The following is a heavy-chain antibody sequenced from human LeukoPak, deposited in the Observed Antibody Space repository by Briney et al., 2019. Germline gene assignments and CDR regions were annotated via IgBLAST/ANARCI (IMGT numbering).Heavy chain of an antibody. D-gene: IGHD3-10*01. J-gene: IGHJ4*02. CDR2: IIPIFGTA. Sequence: GASVKVSCKASGGTFSSYAISWVRQAPGQGLEWMGGIIPIFGTANYAQKFQGRVTITADESTSTAYMELSSLRSEDTAVCYCARDGDLVVRGTYDYWGQGTLVTVSS. V-gene: IGHV1-69*13. CDR3: ARDGDLVVRGTYDY. CDR1: GGTFSSYA.